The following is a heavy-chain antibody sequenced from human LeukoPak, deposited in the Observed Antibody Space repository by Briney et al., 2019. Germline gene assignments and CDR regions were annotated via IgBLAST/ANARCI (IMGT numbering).Heavy chain of an antibody. D-gene: IGHD6-19*01. Sequence: ASVKVSCKASGYTFTGYYMHWVRQAPGQGLEWMGWINPNSGGTNYAQKFQGRVTMTRDTSLSTAYMELSRLRSDDTAVYYCARAAVAGTFCDYWGQGTLVTVSS. CDR1: GYTFTGYY. J-gene: IGHJ4*02. CDR2: INPNSGGT. V-gene: IGHV1-2*02. CDR3: ARAAVAGTFCDY.